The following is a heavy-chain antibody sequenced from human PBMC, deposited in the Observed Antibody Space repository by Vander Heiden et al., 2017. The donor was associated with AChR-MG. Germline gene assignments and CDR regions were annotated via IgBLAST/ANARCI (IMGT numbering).Heavy chain of an antibody. V-gene: IGHV1-24*01. Sequence: QVQLVQSGAEVKKPGASVKVSCKVSGYTLTELSMHWVRKAPGKGLEWMGGFDPEDGETIYAQKFQGRVTMTEDTSTDTAYMELSSLRSEDTAVYYCATLSQHRTRLRFWSGYDLWGGDYWGQGTLVTVSS. D-gene: IGHD3-3*01. CDR2: FDPEDGET. CDR3: ATLSQHRTRLRFWSGYDLWGGDY. J-gene: IGHJ4*02. CDR1: GYTLTELS.